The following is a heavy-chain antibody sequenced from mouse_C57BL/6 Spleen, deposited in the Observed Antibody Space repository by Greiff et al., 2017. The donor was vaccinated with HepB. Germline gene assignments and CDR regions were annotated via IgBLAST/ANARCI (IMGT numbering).Heavy chain of an antibody. CDR1: GYAFSSYW. CDR3: ARSQVVAHYFDY. J-gene: IGHJ2*01. Sequence: QVQLQQSGAELVKPGASVKISCKASGYAFSSYWMNWVKQRPGKGLEWIGQIYPGDGDTNYNGKFKGKATLTADKSSSTAYMQLSSLTSEDSAVYFCARSQVVAHYFDYWGQGTTLTVSS. V-gene: IGHV1-80*01. D-gene: IGHD1-1*01. CDR2: IYPGDGDT.